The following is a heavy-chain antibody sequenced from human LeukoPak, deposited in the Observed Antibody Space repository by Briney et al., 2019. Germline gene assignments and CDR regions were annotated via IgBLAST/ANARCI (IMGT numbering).Heavy chain of an antibody. CDR2: IYSGGAT. J-gene: IGHJ4*02. CDR3: AREFRIAVLDGLFDY. Sequence: GGSLRLSCAASGFDVGRNYMTWVRQAPGKGLEWVSFIYSGGATYYADSVRGRFTISRDSSKNTLYLQMNSLRVEDTAVYYCAREFRIAVLDGLFDYWGQGTLVTVSS. D-gene: IGHD6-19*01. V-gene: IGHV3-53*01. CDR1: GFDVGRNY.